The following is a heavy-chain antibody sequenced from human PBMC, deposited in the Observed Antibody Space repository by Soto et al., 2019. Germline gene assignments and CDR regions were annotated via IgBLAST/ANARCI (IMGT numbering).Heavy chain of an antibody. D-gene: IGHD1-1*01. CDR2: TYYRSKWYN. J-gene: IGHJ3*02. V-gene: IGHV6-1*01. CDR3: TRGINSAIDI. CDR1: GDSVSSNNVA. Sequence: SETLSLTCVISGDSVSSNNVAWNWIRQSPSRGLEWLGRTYYRSKWYNNYAVSVKSRTTINADTSKKQFSLQLASVTPEDTAVYYCTRGINSAIDIRGQGTMVTVS.